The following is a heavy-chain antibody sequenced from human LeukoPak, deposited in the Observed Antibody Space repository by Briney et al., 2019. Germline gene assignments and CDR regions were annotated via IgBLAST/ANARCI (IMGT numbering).Heavy chain of an antibody. Sequence: ASVKVSCKASGYTFGTHWMHWVRQAPGQGLEWMAIINPSGDVRSYAQKFQGRVTVTRDMSTRTVYMELSDLRPEDTAVYYCARGGIYSYGFDYWGQGTLVTVSS. CDR3: ARGGIYSYGFDY. J-gene: IGHJ4*02. D-gene: IGHD5-18*01. CDR1: GYTFGTHW. CDR2: INPSGDVR. V-gene: IGHV1-46*01.